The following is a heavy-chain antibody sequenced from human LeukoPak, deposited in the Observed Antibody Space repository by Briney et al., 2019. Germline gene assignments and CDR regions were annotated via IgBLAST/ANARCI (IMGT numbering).Heavy chain of an antibody. CDR2: ISAYNGNT. CDR1: GYTFTSYG. CDR3: ARANIVVVPAADYWYLDL. Sequence: ASVKVSCKASGYTFTSYGISWVRRAPGQGLEWMGWISAYNGNTNYAQKLQGGVTMTTDTSTSTAYMELRSLRSDDTAVYYCARANIVVVPAADYWYLDLWGRGTLVTVSS. D-gene: IGHD2-2*01. V-gene: IGHV1-18*01. J-gene: IGHJ2*01.